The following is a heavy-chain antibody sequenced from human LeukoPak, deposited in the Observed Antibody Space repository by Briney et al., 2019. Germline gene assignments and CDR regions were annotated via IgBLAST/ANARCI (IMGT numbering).Heavy chain of an antibody. CDR2: ISAYNGNT. CDR3: ARAYIADDAFDI. J-gene: IGHJ3*02. V-gene: IGHV1-18*01. D-gene: IGHD6-13*01. Sequence: ASVKVSCKASGYTFTSYGISWVRQAPGQGLEWMGWISAYNGNTNYAQKPQGRVTMTTDTSTSTAYMELRSLRSDDTAVYYCARAYIADDAFDIWGQGTMVTVSS. CDR1: GYTFTSYG.